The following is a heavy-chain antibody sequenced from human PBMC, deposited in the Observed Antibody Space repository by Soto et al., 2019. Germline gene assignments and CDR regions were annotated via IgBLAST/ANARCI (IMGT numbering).Heavy chain of an antibody. CDR3: ASSTPGYYYGMDV. Sequence: GESLKISCNGSGYSFTSYWISWVRQMPGKGLEWMGRIDPSDSYTNYSPSFQGHVTISADKSISTAYLQWSSLKASDTAMYYCASSTPGYYYGMDVWGQGTTVTVSS. CDR1: GYSFTSYW. CDR2: IDPSDSYT. V-gene: IGHV5-10-1*01. J-gene: IGHJ6*02.